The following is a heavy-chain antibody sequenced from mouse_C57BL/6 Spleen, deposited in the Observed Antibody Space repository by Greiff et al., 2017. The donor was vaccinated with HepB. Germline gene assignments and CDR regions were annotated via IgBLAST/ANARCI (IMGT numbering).Heavy chain of an antibody. CDR1: GYSFTGYY. J-gene: IGHJ2*01. V-gene: IGHV1-42*01. CDR3: ARSFYDGYCFDY. CDR2: INPSTGGT. Sequence: VQLQHSGPELVKPGASVKISCKASGYSFTGYYMNWVKQSPEKSLEWIGEINPSTGGTTYNQKFKAKATLTVDKSSSTAYMQLKSLTSEDSAVYYCARSFYDGYCFDYWGQGTTLTVSS. D-gene: IGHD2-3*01.